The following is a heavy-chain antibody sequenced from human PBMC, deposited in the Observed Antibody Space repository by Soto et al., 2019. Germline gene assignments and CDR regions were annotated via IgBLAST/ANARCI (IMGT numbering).Heavy chain of an antibody. Sequence: EVQLLESGGGLVLPGWSLRLSCAAFGFTFSSYAMSWVRQAPGKGLEWVSAISGSGGSTYYADSVKGRFTISRENSKNTLYLQMNSLRAEDSAVYYCAKVEGYYDSSGNYSSYYFDYWGQGTLVTVSS. CDR2: ISGSGGST. CDR1: GFTFSSYA. J-gene: IGHJ4*02. V-gene: IGHV3-23*01. CDR3: AKVEGYYDSSGNYSSYYFDY. D-gene: IGHD3-22*01.